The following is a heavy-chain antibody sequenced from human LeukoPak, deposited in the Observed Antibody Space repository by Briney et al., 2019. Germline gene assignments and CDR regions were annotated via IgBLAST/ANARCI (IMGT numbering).Heavy chain of an antibody. CDR2: MNPNSGNT. CDR1: GYTFTSYD. V-gene: IGHV1-8*01. J-gene: IGHJ4*02. CDR3: ARSLTMIVVAPSY. D-gene: IGHD3-22*01. Sequence: ASVKVSCKASGYTFTSYDINWVRQATGQGLEWMGWMNPNSGNTGYAQKFRGRVTMTRNTSISTAYMELSSLRSEDTAVYYCARSLTMIVVAPSYWGQGTLVTGSS.